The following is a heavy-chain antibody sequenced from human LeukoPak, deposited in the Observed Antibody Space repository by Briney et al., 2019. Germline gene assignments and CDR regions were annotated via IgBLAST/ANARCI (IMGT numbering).Heavy chain of an antibody. CDR3: TTDLLELVEMATIRDY. V-gene: IGHV3-53*01. Sequence: GGSLRLSCAASGFTVSSNYMSWVRQAPGKGLKWLSVIYSGGSTFSADSVKGRFTISRDNSKNTLYLQMNSLRAEDTAVYYCTTDLLELVEMATIRDYWGQGTLVTVSS. CDR2: IYSGGST. CDR1: GFTVSSNY. J-gene: IGHJ4*02. D-gene: IGHD5-24*01.